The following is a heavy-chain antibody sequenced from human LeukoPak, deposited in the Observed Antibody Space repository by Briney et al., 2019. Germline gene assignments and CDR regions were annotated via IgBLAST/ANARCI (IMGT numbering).Heavy chain of an antibody. Sequence: GGSLRLSCAASGFIFSSYAMSWVRQAPGKGLEWVSVLSGSGRNTYYADSVKGRFTISRDNSENILYLQMNSLRAEDTAVYYCAKQVGYTYGYIDYWGQGTLVTLST. CDR3: AKQVGYTYGYIDY. J-gene: IGHJ4*02. CDR2: LSGSGRNT. D-gene: IGHD5-18*01. CDR1: GFIFSSYA. V-gene: IGHV3-23*01.